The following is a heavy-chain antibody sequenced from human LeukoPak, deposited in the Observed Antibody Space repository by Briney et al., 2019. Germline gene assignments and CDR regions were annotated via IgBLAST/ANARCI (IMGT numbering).Heavy chain of an antibody. D-gene: IGHD5-18*01. CDR1: GFTFSSYS. Sequence: PGGSLRLSCAASGFTFSSYSMNWVRQAPGKGLEWVSSISSSSSYIYFADSVKGRFTISRDNAKNSLYLQMNSLRAEDTAVYYCARGAAGNSYGRNRLDYWGQGTLVTVSS. J-gene: IGHJ4*02. CDR2: ISSSSSYI. V-gene: IGHV3-21*01. CDR3: ARGAAGNSYGRNRLDY.